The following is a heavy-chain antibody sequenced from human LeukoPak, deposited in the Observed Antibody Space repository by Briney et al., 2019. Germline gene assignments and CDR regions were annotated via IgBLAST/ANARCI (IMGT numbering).Heavy chain of an antibody. CDR2: FDPEDGET. CDR1: GYTLTELS. D-gene: IGHD6-13*01. Sequence: ASVKVSCKVSGYTLTELSMHWVRQAPGKGLEWMGGFDPEDGETIYAQRFQGRVTMTEDTSTDTAYMELSSLRSEDTAVYYCATPRGSWYGYYFDYWGQGTLVTVSS. J-gene: IGHJ4*02. CDR3: ATPRGSWYGYYFDY. V-gene: IGHV1-24*01.